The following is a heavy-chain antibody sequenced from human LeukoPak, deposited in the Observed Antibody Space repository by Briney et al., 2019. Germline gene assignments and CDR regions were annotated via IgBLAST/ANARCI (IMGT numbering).Heavy chain of an antibody. Sequence: PGGSLRLSCAASGFTFSNYAMSWVRQAPGKGLEWVSTISVSGGSTYYADSVKGRFTIPRDNSKNTLYLQMNSLRAEDTAVYYCAKGNYYFDSSGYFHFDYWGQGTLVTVSS. CDR1: GFTFSNYA. CDR3: AKGNYYFDSSGYFHFDY. CDR2: ISVSGGST. V-gene: IGHV3-23*01. D-gene: IGHD3-22*01. J-gene: IGHJ4*02.